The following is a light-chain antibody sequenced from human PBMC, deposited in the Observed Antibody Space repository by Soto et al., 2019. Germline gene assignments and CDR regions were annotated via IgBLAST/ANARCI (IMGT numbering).Light chain of an antibody. V-gene: IGLV2-14*01. Sequence: QSALTQPASVSGSPGQSITISCTGTSSDVGGYNYVSWYQQHPGKAPKLMIYEVGNRPSGVSNRFSASKSGNAASLTISGLQAEDEADYYCSSYTSSTTRVFGTGTKVTAL. CDR3: SSYTSSTTRV. J-gene: IGLJ1*01. CDR2: EVG. CDR1: SSDVGGYNY.